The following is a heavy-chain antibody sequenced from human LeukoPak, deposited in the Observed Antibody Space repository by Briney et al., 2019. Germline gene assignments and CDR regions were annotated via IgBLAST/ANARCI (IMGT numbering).Heavy chain of an antibody. V-gene: IGHV3-48*04. CDR3: ARDIGFY. J-gene: IGHJ4*02. D-gene: IGHD3-16*02. CDR2: ITASGSGI. CDR1: GFTFSSYS. Sequence: GGSLRLSCAASGFTFSSYSMSWVRQAPGKGLEWVAYITASGSGIYYADSLKGRFTISRENAKNSLFLQMNSLRTEDSAVYYCARDIGFYWGLGTLVTVSS.